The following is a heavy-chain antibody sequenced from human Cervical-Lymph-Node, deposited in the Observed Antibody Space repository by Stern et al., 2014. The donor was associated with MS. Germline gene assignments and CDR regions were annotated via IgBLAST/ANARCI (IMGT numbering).Heavy chain of an antibody. CDR3: ARGSTVVTDYLDY. V-gene: IGHV1-69*01. CDR2: IIPLFGTA. CDR1: GGTFSSFA. J-gene: IGHJ4*02. D-gene: IGHD4-23*01. Sequence: VQLVESGAEVKKPGSSVKVSCKASGGTFSSFAINWVRQAPGQGLEWMGGIIPLFGTANYAQKFQGRVTITAAESTSTAYMGLSSLRSEDTAVYYCARGSTVVTDYLDYWGQGTLVTVSS.